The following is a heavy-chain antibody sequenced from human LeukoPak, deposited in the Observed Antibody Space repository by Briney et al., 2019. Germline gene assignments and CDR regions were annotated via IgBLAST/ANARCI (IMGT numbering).Heavy chain of an antibody. J-gene: IGHJ4*02. Sequence: GGSLRLSCAASGFTFSSYGMHWVRQAPGKGLEWVAVISYDGSNKYYADSVKGRFTISRDNSKNTLYLQMNSLRAEDTAVYYCAKDAGYSGYDGGGYWGQGILVTVSS. V-gene: IGHV3-30*18. CDR1: GFTFSSYG. CDR3: AKDAGYSGYDGGGY. CDR2: ISYDGSNK. D-gene: IGHD5-12*01.